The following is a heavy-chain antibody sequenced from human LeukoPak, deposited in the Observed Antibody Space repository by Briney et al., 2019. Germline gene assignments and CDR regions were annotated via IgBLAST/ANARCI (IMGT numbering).Heavy chain of an antibody. J-gene: IGHJ6*03. CDR2: GT. D-gene: IGHD2-2*01. V-gene: IGHV1-2*02. Sequence: GTNYAQKFQGSVTMTRDTSISTAYMELSRLRSDDTAVYYCARDLEDIVVVPAAPGYYYMDVWGKGTTVTVSS. CDR3: ARDLEDIVVVPAAPGYYYMDV.